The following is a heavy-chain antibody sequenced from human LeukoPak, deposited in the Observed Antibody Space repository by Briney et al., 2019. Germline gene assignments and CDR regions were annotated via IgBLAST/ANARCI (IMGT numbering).Heavy chain of an antibody. Sequence: QAGGSLRLSCAASGFTFSSYAMHWVRQAPGKGLEWVAVIPYEGSNKYYADSVKGRFTISRDNSKNTLYLQMNSLRAEDTAVYYCARVAYKQLWSKANNWFDPWGQGTLVTVSS. V-gene: IGHV3-30*01. J-gene: IGHJ5*02. CDR3: ARVAYKQLWSKANNWFDP. CDR1: GFTFSSYA. D-gene: IGHD5-18*01. CDR2: IPYEGSNK.